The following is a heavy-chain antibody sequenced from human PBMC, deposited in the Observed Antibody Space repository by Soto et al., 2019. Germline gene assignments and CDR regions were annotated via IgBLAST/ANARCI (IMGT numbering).Heavy chain of an antibody. V-gene: IGHV1-58*01. Sequence: SVKVSCKASGFTFTNSAVQWVRQARGQRLEWIGWIGVGSGSPNYAQKFQERVTISRDNSKNTLYLQMKSLRAEDSASYYCAKEDTSSGSLDYWGQGALVTVSS. CDR3: AKEDTSSGSLDY. CDR2: IGVGSGSP. J-gene: IGHJ4*02. D-gene: IGHD6-19*01. CDR1: GFTFTNSA.